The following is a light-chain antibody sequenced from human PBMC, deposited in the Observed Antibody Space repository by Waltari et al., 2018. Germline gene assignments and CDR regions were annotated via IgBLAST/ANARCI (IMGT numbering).Light chain of an antibody. Sequence: IVLTQSPLSLPVTPGEPDSISCRSSQSLLNNNGYTYLDWYLQKPGQSPQLLIFLGSSRASGVPDRFRGSGSGTDFTLKIRGVAADDVGVYYCMQTLQTPITFGQGTRLEI. CDR1: QSLLNNNGYTY. CDR3: MQTLQTPIT. V-gene: IGKV2-28*01. J-gene: IGKJ5*01. CDR2: LGS.